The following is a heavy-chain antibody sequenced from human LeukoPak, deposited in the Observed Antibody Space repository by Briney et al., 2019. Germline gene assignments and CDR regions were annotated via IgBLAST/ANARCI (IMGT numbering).Heavy chain of an antibody. V-gene: IGHV1-69*04. CDR2: IIPILGIA. Sequence: SVKVSCKASGGTFSIYAISWVRQAPGQGLEWMGRIIPILGIANYAQKFQGRVTITADKSTSTAYMELSSLRSEDTAVYYCARAPGQWLVDGMDVWGQGTTVTVSS. D-gene: IGHD6-19*01. J-gene: IGHJ6*02. CDR3: ARAPGQWLVDGMDV. CDR1: GGTFSIYA.